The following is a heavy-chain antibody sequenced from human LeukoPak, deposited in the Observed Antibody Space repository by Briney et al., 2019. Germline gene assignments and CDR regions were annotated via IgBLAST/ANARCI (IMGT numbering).Heavy chain of an antibody. CDR1: GFIFSDYY. CDR3: ARGDWLRLDYGMDV. V-gene: IGHV3-11*01. D-gene: IGHD5-12*01. Sequence: GGSLRLSCAASGFIFSDYYMTWIRQAPGKGLEWISYISSGGNSIYYADSVKGRFTISRDNAKNSLYLQMNSLSAEDTAVYYCARGDWLRLDYGMDVWGQGTTVIVSS. J-gene: IGHJ6*02. CDR2: ISSGGNSI.